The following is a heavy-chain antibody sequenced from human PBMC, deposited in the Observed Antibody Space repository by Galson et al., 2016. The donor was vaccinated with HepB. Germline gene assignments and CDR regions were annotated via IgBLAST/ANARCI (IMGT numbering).Heavy chain of an antibody. Sequence: SLRLSCAASGISFRSYGMHWVRQAPGKGLEWVAVMSHDGSNEYYLDPVKGRFTISRDNSKNTLYLQMNNLRAEDTAVYYCAKDLSSGGNSIYYYYYGMDVWGQGTRVTVSS. D-gene: IGHD4-23*01. CDR3: AKDLSSGGNSIYYYYYGMDV. CDR2: MSHDGSNE. CDR1: GISFRSYG. V-gene: IGHV3-30*18. J-gene: IGHJ6*02.